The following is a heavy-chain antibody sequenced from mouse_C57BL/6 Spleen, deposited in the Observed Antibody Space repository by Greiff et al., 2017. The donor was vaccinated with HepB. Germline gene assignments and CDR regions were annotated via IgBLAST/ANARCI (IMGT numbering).Heavy chain of an antibody. Sequence: QVQLQQPGAELVKPGASVKVSCKASGYTFTSYWMHWVKQRPGQGLEWMGRIHPSDSDTNYNQKLKGKATLTVDKSSSTAYMQLSSLTSEDSAVYYCAIGVYDGSSPAWFAYWGQGTLVTVSA. D-gene: IGHD1-1*01. CDR1: GYTFTSYW. V-gene: IGHV1-74*01. CDR3: AIGVYDGSSPAWFAY. J-gene: IGHJ3*01. CDR2: IHPSDSDT.